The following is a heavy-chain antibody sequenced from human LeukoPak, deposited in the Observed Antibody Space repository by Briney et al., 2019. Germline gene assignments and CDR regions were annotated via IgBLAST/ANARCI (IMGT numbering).Heavy chain of an antibody. CDR2: ISGGGTTI. CDR1: GFTFSNYD. V-gene: IGHV3-48*01. J-gene: IGHJ6*03. Sequence: QSGGSLRLSCAASGFTFSNYDMNWVRQAPEKGLEWVSYISGGGTTIYYADSVKGRFTISRDSAKDSLDLQMNSLRAEDTAVYYCAREPVYYYYMDVWGKGTTVTVSS. CDR3: AREPVYYYYMDV.